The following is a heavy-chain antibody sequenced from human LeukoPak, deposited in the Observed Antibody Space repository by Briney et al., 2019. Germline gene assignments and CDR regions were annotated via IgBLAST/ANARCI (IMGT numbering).Heavy chain of an antibody. J-gene: IGHJ3*02. D-gene: IGHD6-6*01. CDR1: GLIFSNAW. CDR3: TTWVEKYSTSAHWDDAFAI. V-gene: IGHV3-15*01. Sequence: GGSLRLSCEASGLIFSNAWMTWVRQAPGKGLEWVGRIKSKTQGATTDYAAPVKGRFTISRDDSKNTVFLQLNSLKIEDTAVYHCTTWVEKYSTSAHWDDAFAIWGQGTKVTVSS. CDR2: IKSKTQGATT.